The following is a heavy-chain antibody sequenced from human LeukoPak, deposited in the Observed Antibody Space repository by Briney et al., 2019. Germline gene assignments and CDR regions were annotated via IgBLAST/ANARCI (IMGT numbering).Heavy chain of an antibody. CDR3: TRDEGNTGWYTFDY. Sequence: SQTLSVTCAISGDSVSSNNGAWNWVRQSPSRGLEWLGRTYYRSKWYYDYAVSLKGRITINPDTSNNQFSLQLSSVTPEDTAVYYCTRDEGNTGWYTFDYWGQGTLVTVSS. V-gene: IGHV6-1*01. D-gene: IGHD6-19*01. CDR1: GDSVSSNNGA. J-gene: IGHJ4*02. CDR2: TYYRSKWYY.